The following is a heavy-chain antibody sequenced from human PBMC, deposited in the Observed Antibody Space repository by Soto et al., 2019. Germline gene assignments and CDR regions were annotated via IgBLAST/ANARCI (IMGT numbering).Heavy chain of an antibody. CDR2: IIPIFGTA. CDR1: GGTFSSYA. J-gene: IGHJ4*02. D-gene: IGHD3-10*01. V-gene: IGHV1-69*01. CDR3: ASVYGSGSYSPWYFDY. Sequence: QVQLVQSGAEVKKPGSSVKVSCKASGGTFSSYAISWVRQAPGQGLEWMGGIIPIFGTANYAQKFQGRVTITAEESTSTAYMELSSLRSEDTAVYYCASVYGSGSYSPWYFDYWGQGTLVTVSS.